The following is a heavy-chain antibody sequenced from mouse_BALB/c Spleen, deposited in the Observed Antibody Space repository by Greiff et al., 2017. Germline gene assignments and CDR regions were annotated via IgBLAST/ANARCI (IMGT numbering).Heavy chain of an antibody. D-gene: IGHD1-1*01. CDR1: GFTFSSYG. CDR2: INSNGGST. J-gene: IGHJ2*01. V-gene: IGHV5-6-3*01. CDR3: ARHRDYYGSSYGYYFDY. Sequence: EVKLVESGGGLVQPGGSLKLSCAASGFTFSSYGMSWVRQTPDKRLELVATINSNGGSTYYPDSVKGRFTISRDNAKNTLYLQMSSLKSEDTAMYYCARHRDYYGSSYGYYFDYWGQGTTLTVSS.